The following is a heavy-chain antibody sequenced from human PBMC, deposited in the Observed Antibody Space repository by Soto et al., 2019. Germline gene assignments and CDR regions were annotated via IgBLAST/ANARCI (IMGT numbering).Heavy chain of an antibody. D-gene: IGHD2-2*01. J-gene: IGHJ6*02. CDR3: ARVGSSPPGGMDV. CDR2: INPNSGGT. Sequence: SVKVSCKASGYTFTGYYMHWVRQAPGQGLEWMGWINPNSGGTNYAQKFQGWVTMTRDTSISTAYMELSRLRSDDTAVYYCARVGSSPPGGMDVWGQGTTVTVSS. CDR1: GYTFTGYY. V-gene: IGHV1-2*04.